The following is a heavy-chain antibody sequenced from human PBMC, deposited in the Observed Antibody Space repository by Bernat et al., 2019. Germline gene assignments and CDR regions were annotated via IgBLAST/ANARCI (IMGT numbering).Heavy chain of an antibody. Sequence: EVQLVESGGGLVQPGGSLRLSCAASGFPFSRYWMHWVRQGPGKGLVWVSRINSDGTSITYAESVKGRFTITSDNAKKTLSLQMNSLTAEDTAVYYCARPLSGMGDFWGHGTLVTVSS. J-gene: IGHJ4*01. V-gene: IGHV3-74*03. CDR1: GFPFSRYW. CDR3: ARPLSGMGDF. D-gene: IGHD3-16*01. CDR2: INSDGTSI.